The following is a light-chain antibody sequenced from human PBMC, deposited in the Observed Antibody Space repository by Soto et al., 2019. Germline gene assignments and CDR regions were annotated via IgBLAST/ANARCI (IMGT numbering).Light chain of an antibody. J-gene: IGKJ2*01. CDR3: QHHGDSVYT. Sequence: IVLTQSPGTLSLSPGERATLSCRASQTISGSYLAWYQHKPGQAPRLLIHGASTRATGIPDRFSGSGSGTGFTLTISRLEPEAFVVYYCQHHGDSVYTFGQGTKLDIK. CDR1: QTISGSY. V-gene: IGKV3-20*01. CDR2: GAS.